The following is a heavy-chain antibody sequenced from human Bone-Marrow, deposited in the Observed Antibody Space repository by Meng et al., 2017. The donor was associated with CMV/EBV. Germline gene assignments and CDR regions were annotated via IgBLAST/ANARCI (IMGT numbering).Heavy chain of an antibody. CDR3: ASSTSVTGFGY. CDR2: IIPILGIA. V-gene: IGHV1-69*02. Sequence: CKASGGTFSSYTISWVPQAPGQGLEWMGRIIPILGIANYAQKFQGRVTITADKSTSTAYMELSSLRSEDTAVYYCASSTSVTGFGYWGQGTLVTVSS. D-gene: IGHD2-2*01. J-gene: IGHJ4*02. CDR1: GGTFSSYT.